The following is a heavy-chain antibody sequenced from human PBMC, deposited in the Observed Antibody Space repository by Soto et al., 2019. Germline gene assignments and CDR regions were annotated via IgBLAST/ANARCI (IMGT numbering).Heavy chain of an antibody. CDR3: ARLSYGGGVFDI. CDR2: IWYDGSNK. J-gene: IGHJ3*02. V-gene: IGHV3-33*01. D-gene: IGHD3-16*02. CDR1: GFTFSSYG. Sequence: QVQLVESGGGVVQPGRSLRLSCAASGFTFSSYGMHWVRQAPGNGLEWVAVIWYDGSNKYYADSVKGRFTISRDNSKNTLYLQMNSLRAEDTAVYYCARLSYGGGVFDIWGQGTMVTVSS.